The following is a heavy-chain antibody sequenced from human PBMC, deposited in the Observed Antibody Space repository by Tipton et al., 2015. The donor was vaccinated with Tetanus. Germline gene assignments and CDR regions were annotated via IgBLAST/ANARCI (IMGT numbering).Heavy chain of an antibody. CDR1: GYNFATFW. CDR2: IYPGDSSV. Sequence: QSGAEVKKPGESLNISCKASGYNFATFWIGWVRQKPGKGLEWMGIIYPGDSSVRYSPTFQGQVTISADRSTTTAYLQWDRLKVSDTATYYCAKVSAPGTIATGNFDYWGQGTPVTVSS. D-gene: IGHD1-1*01. CDR3: AKVSAPGTIATGNFDY. V-gene: IGHV5-51*01. J-gene: IGHJ4*02.